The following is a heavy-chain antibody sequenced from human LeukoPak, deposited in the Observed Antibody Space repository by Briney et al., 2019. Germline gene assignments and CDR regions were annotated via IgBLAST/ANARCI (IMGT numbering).Heavy chain of an antibody. V-gene: IGHV1-69*02. Sequence: SVKVSCKASGGTFSSYTISWVRQAPGQGLEWMGRIIPILGIANYAQKFQGRVTITADKSTSTAYMELSSLRSEDTAVYYCANNVDTAINLAPDWGQGTLVTVSS. J-gene: IGHJ4*02. CDR3: ANNVDTAINLAPD. D-gene: IGHD5-18*01. CDR1: GGTFSSYT. CDR2: IIPILGIA.